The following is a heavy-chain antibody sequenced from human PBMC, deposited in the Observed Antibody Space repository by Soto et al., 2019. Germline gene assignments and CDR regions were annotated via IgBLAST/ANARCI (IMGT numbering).Heavy chain of an antibody. J-gene: IGHJ4*01. CDR3: ARAGDIVATILYY. CDR1: GGTFSSYT. D-gene: IGHD5-12*01. V-gene: IGHV1-69*02. Sequence: QVQLVQSGAEVNKPGSSVNVSCKASGGTFSSYTISWVRQAPGQGLEWMGRIIPILGIANYAQKFQRRVTITADKYTSTAYMERISLRSEATDMYYWARAGDIVATILYYWAHGHLVTVS. CDR2: IIPILGIA.